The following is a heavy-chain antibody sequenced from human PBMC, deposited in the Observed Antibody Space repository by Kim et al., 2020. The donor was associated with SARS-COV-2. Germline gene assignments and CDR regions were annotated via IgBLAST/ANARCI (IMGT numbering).Heavy chain of an antibody. V-gene: IGHV4-39*07. D-gene: IGHD3-22*01. J-gene: IGHJ4*02. Sequence: SETLSLTCTVSGGSISSSSYYWGWIRQPPGKGLEWIGSIYYSGTTYYNPSLKSRVTISVDTSKNRFSLKLSSVTAADTAVYYCARDFLGYYDSRGYYSFDSWGQGTLVTVSS. CDR1: GGSISSSSYY. CDR2: IYYSGTT. CDR3: ARDFLGYYDSRGYYSFDS.